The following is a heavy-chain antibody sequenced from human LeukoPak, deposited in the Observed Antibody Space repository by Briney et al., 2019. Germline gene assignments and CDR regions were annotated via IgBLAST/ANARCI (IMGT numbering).Heavy chain of an antibody. Sequence: PSETLSLTCTVSGGSISSNSYYSGWIRQPPGKGLEWIVSIYYSGSTYYNPSIKSRVTVSVDTSKNQFSLKLSSVTAADTAVYYCARTPGQKYYDSSGPFDYWGQGTLVTVSS. CDR2: IYYSGST. CDR1: GGSISSNSYY. V-gene: IGHV4-39*01. D-gene: IGHD3-22*01. CDR3: ARTPGQKYYDSSGPFDY. J-gene: IGHJ4*02.